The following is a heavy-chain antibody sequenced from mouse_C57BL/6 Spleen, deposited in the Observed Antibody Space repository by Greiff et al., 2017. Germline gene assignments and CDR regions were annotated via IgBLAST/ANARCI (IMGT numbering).Heavy chain of an antibody. V-gene: IGHV5-4*01. Sequence: EVQLVESGGGLVKPGGSLKLSCAASGFTFSSYAMSWVRQTPEKRLEWVATISDGGSYTYYPDNVKGRFTISRDNAKNNLYLQMSHLKSEDTAMYYCARECSSSYGYWYFDVWGTGTTVTVSS. CDR1: GFTFSSYA. CDR3: ARECSSSYGYWYFDV. CDR2: ISDGGSYT. D-gene: IGHD1-1*01. J-gene: IGHJ1*03.